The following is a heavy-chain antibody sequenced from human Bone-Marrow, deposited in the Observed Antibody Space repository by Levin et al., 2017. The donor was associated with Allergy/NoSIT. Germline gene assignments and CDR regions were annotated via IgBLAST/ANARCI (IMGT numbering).Heavy chain of an antibody. CDR2: ISYDGSNK. CDR1: GFTFSSYG. CDR3: AKDLDMDG. Sequence: GESLKISCAASGFTFSSYGMHWVRQAPGKGLEWVAVISYDGSNKYYADSVKGRFTISRDNSKNTLYLQMNSLRAEDTAVYYCAKDLDMDGWGQGTTVTVSS. J-gene: IGHJ6*02. V-gene: IGHV3-30*18.